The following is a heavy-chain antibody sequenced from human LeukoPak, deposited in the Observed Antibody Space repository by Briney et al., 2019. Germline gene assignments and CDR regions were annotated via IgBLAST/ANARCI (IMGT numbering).Heavy chain of an antibody. CDR1: GFTFSSYA. Sequence: PGGSLRLSCAASGFTFSSYAMSWVRQAPGKGLEWVAVISYDGSNKYYADSVKGRFTISRDNSKNTLYLQMNSLRAEDTAVYYCAKEPLAAAAISYFDYWGQGTLVTVSS. D-gene: IGHD6-13*01. J-gene: IGHJ4*02. CDR2: ISYDGSNK. V-gene: IGHV3-30*18. CDR3: AKEPLAAAAISYFDY.